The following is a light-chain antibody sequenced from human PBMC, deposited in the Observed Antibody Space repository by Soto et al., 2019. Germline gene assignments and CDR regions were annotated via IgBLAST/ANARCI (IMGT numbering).Light chain of an antibody. CDR1: QSVSSY. J-gene: IGKJ3*01. V-gene: IGKV3-11*01. Sequence: EIVLTQSPATLSLSPGERATLSCRASQSVSSYLAWYQQKPGQAPRLLIYDASNRATGIPARFSGSGSGTEFTLPIISREPADFAVYYCQQRINWPLTFGPGTKVDIK. CDR3: QQRINWPLT. CDR2: DAS.